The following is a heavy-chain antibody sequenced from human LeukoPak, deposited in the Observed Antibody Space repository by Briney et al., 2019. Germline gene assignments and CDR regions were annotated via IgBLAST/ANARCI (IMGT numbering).Heavy chain of an antibody. Sequence: GGSLRLSCAASGFTFSSYGMHWARQAPGKGLEWVAVISYDGSNKYYADSVKGRFTISRDNSKNTLYLQMNSLRAEDTAVYYCARAYYYDSSGQPYFDYWGQGTLVTVSS. CDR3: ARAYYYDSSGQPYFDY. CDR2: ISYDGSNK. D-gene: IGHD3-22*01. V-gene: IGHV3-30*03. CDR1: GFTFSSYG. J-gene: IGHJ4*02.